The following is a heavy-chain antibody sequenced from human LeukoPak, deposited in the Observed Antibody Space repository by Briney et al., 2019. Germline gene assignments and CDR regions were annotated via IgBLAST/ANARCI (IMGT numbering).Heavy chain of an antibody. CDR3: ARGHYDILTGYPDDAFDI. D-gene: IGHD3-9*01. V-gene: IGHV1-69*04. Sequence: GSSVKVSCKASGGTFSSYAISWVRQAPGQGLEWMGRIIPILGIANYAQKFQGRVTITADKSTSTAYMELSNLRSEDTAVYYCARGHYDILTGYPDDAFDIWGQGTMVTVSS. CDR1: GGTFSSYA. J-gene: IGHJ3*02. CDR2: IIPILGIA.